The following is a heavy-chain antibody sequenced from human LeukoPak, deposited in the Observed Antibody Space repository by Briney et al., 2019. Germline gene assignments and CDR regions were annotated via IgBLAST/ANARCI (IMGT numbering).Heavy chain of an antibody. J-gene: IGHJ5*02. CDR2: IWYDGSNK. Sequence: GGSLRLSYAASGFTFSSYGMHWVRKAPGKGLEWVAVIWYDGSNKYYADSVKGRFTISRDNSKNTLYLQMNSLRAEDTAVYYCARDSLGTSSGWFDPWGQGTLVTVSS. CDR1: GFTFSSYG. V-gene: IGHV3-33*01. CDR3: ARDSLGTSSGWFDP. D-gene: IGHD6-19*01.